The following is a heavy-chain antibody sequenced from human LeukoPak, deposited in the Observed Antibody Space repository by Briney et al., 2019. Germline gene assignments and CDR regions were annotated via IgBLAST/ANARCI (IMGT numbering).Heavy chain of an antibody. V-gene: IGHV3-48*01. CDR2: ISSSSGSM. CDR1: GFTFSSYS. CDR3: ARGGSYYNEAFDI. D-gene: IGHD3-10*01. Sequence: GGSLRLSCAASGFTFSSYSMNWVRQAPGKGLEWASYISSSSGSMYYADSVKGRFTISRDNAKNSLSLQMNSLRAEDTAVYYCARGGSYYNEAFDIWGQGTMVTVSS. J-gene: IGHJ3*02.